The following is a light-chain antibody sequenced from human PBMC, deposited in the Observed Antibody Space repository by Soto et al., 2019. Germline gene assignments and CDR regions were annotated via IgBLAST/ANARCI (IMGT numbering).Light chain of an antibody. CDR1: QDISNY. CDR3: QQYDNLPRT. Sequence: DIQMTQSPSSMYESVGDRVTITGQASQDISNYLNWYKQKPGKAPKLLINVASNLETGVPSRFSGSGSGTDFTFTISSLQPEDIATYYCQQYDNLPRTFGGGTKVESK. J-gene: IGKJ4*01. V-gene: IGKV1-33*01. CDR2: VAS.